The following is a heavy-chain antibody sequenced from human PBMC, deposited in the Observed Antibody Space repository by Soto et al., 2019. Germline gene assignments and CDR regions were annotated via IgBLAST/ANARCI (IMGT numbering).Heavy chain of an antibody. V-gene: IGHV3-15*07. CDR2: IKSKTDGGTV. J-gene: IGHJ4*02. Sequence: GGSLRLSCAVSGVTLSNVWMNWVRQAPGKGPEWVGRIKSKTDGGTVEYAAPVKDKFTISRDDSENTLYLQMNSLKTEDTAVYYCSHGYYQYFESWGQGTLVTVSS. CDR1: GVTLSNVW. D-gene: IGHD5-18*01. CDR3: SHGYYQYFES.